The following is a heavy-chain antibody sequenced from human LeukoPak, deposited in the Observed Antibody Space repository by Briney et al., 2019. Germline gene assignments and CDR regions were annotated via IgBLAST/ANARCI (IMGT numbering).Heavy chain of an antibody. J-gene: IGHJ4*02. CDR2: IYYSGKT. Sequence: SGTLSLTCTVSVGSTSSTSYYWGWIRQPPGKGLECIGSIYYSGKTYYNPSLKSRVTISVDTSKNQFSLKLSSVTAADTAVYYCARHKQGYTTSWFYWGQGTLVTVSS. CDR3: ARHKQGYTTSWFY. D-gene: IGHD6-13*01. V-gene: IGHV4-39*01. CDR1: VGSTSSTSYY.